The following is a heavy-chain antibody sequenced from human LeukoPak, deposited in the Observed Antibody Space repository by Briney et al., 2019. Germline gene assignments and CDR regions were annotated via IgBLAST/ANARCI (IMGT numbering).Heavy chain of an antibody. V-gene: IGHV1-46*01. CDR1: GYTFTNYY. Sequence: ASVKVSCKASGYTFTNYYIHWVRQAPGQGLEWTGIINPSGGSTSYAQKFQGRVTMTRDTSTSTVYMELSSLRSEDTAVYYCAREGPYSDSSRSRFDYWGQGTLVTVPS. CDR3: AREGPYSDSSRSRFDY. D-gene: IGHD6-6*01. CDR2: INPSGGST. J-gene: IGHJ4*02.